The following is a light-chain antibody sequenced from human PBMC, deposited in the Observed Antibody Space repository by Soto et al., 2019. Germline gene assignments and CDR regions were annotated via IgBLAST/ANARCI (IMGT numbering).Light chain of an antibody. Sequence: EIVSTQSPGTLSLSPGERATLSCRASQSVSSSYLAWYQQKPGRAPRLLIYGASSRATGIPDRFSGSGSGTDFTLTISSLEPEDIAVYYCQQYGSSPETFGQGTKVEIK. CDR3: QQYGSSPET. CDR1: QSVSSSY. J-gene: IGKJ1*01. CDR2: GAS. V-gene: IGKV3-20*01.